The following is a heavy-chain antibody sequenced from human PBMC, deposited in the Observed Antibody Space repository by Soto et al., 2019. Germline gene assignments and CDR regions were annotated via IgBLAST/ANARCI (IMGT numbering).Heavy chain of an antibody. CDR1: GGSIRSDY. Sequence: PSETLSLICTVYGGSIRSDYWRWIRHPPGKGMEWIGEINHSGSTNYNPSLKSRVTISVDTSKNQFSLKLSSVTAADTAVYYCAGGRMTRWDTNNFDYWGQISLVTVS. V-gene: IGHV4-34*01. J-gene: IGHJ4*02. CDR3: AGGRMTRWDTNNFDY. D-gene: IGHD1-26*01. CDR2: INHSGST.